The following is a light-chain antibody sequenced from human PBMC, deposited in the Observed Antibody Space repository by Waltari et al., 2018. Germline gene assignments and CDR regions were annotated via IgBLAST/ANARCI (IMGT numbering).Light chain of an antibody. Sequence: DIVMTQTPPSLSVTPGQPASISCKSSQSLFHSDGKTHLYWYLQKPGQSPQLLIYEVSRRFSGVSHRYSGSGSGTYFTRQISRVEAEDVGMYYCMQGVEAPVTCGGGTKLEIK. CDR1: QSLFHSDGKTH. J-gene: IGKJ4*01. V-gene: IGKV2-29*03. CDR2: EVS. CDR3: MQGVEAPVT.